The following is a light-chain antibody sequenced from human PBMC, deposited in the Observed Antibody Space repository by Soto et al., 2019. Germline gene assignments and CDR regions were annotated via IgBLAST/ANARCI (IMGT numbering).Light chain of an antibody. CDR3: QQYESYSPWT. J-gene: IGKJ1*01. CDR1: QSISSW. Sequence: DIQMTQSPSTLSASVGDRVTITCWASQSISSWLAWYQHKPGKAPKLLIYDASTLQSGVPSRYSGSGSGTEFTLTISNLQPDDFATYYCQQYESYSPWTFGQGTKVDIK. CDR2: DAS. V-gene: IGKV1-5*01.